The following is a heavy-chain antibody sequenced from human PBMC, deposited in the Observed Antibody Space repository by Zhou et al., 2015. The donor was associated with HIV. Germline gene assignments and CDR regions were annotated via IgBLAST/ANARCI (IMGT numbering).Heavy chain of an antibody. J-gene: IGHJ6*02. CDR3: ARDRWIAVAGTHMDV. D-gene: IGHD6-19*01. CDR1: GGTFSSYA. Sequence: QVQLVQSGAEVKKPGSSVKVSCKASGGTFSSYAISWVRQAPGQGLEWMGGIIPIFGTANYAQKFQGRVTITADESTSTAYMELSSLRSEDTAVYYCARDRWIAVAGTHMDVVGPRGPTVTVSS. V-gene: IGHV1-69*01. CDR2: IIPIFGTA.